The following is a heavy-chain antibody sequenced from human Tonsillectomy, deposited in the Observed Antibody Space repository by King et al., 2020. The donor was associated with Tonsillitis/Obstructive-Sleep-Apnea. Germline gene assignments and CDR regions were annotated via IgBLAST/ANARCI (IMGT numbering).Heavy chain of an antibody. D-gene: IGHD4-23*01. CDR2: ISSSSSYK. J-gene: IGHJ4*02. CDR3: ARGGAAVVSGVDY. Sequence: EVQLVESGGGLVKPGGSLRLSCAASGFTFRSYSMNWVRHAPGRGLEWVSSISSSSSYKYYADSVKGRFTISRDNAKNSLYLQMDSLRAEDTAVYYCARGGAAVVSGVDYWGQGALVTVSS. V-gene: IGHV3-21*01. CDR1: GFTFRSYS.